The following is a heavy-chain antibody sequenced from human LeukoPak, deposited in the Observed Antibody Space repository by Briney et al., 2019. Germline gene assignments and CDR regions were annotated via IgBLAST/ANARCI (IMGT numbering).Heavy chain of an antibody. CDR1: GFTFSSYG. D-gene: IGHD1-26*01. CDR2: IRYDGSNK. Sequence: GGSLRLSCAASGFTFSSYGMHWVRQAPGKGLEWVAFIRYDGSNKYYADSVKGRFTISRDNSKNTLYLQMNSLKTEDTAVYYCTTDAFSYSGSYWGDDAFDIWGQGTMVTVSS. CDR3: TTDAFSYSGSYWGDDAFDI. J-gene: IGHJ3*02. V-gene: IGHV3-30*02.